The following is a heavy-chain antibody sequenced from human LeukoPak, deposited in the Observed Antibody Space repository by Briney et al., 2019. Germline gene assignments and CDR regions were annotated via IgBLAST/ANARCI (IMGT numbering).Heavy chain of an antibody. CDR3: AREGSFYDYVWGSYRPSCYFDY. CDR2: INHSGST. D-gene: IGHD3-16*02. J-gene: IGHJ4*02. Sequence: SETLSLTCAVYGGSLSGYYWSWIRQPPGKGLEWIGEINHSGSTNYNPSLKSRVTISVDTSKNQFSLKLSSVTAADTAVYYCAREGSFYDYVWGSYRPSCYFDYWGQGTLVTVSS. V-gene: IGHV4-34*01. CDR1: GGSLSGYY.